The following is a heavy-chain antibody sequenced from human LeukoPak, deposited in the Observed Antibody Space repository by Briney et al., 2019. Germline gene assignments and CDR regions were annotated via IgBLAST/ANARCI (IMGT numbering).Heavy chain of an antibody. CDR1: GFTFSSYA. J-gene: IGHJ4*02. D-gene: IGHD2-15*01. CDR3: ARDGCSGGSCSGFDY. CDR2: ISYDGSSK. V-gene: IGHV3-30-3*01. Sequence: GGSLRLSCAASGFTFSSYAMHWVRQAPGKGLEWVAVISYDGSSKYYADAVKGRFTISRDNSKNTLYLQMNSLRAEDTAVYYCARDGCSGGSCSGFDYWGQGTLVTVSS.